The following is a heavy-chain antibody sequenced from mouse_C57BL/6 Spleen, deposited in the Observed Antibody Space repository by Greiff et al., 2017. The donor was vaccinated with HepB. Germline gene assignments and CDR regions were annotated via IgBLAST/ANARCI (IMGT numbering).Heavy chain of an antibody. Sequence: EVQLQQSGPELVKPGASVKISCKASGYTFTDYYMNWVKQSHGKSLEWIGDINPNNGGTSYNQKFKGKATLTVDKSSSTAYMELRSLTSEDSAVYYGARGGGPAWFAYWGQGTLVTVSA. CDR1: GYTFTDYY. J-gene: IGHJ3*01. V-gene: IGHV1-26*01. CDR2: INPNNGGT. CDR3: ARGGGPAWFAY.